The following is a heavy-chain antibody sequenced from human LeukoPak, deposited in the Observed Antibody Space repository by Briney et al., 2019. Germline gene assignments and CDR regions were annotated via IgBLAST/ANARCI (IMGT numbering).Heavy chain of an antibody. D-gene: IGHD3-9*01. CDR3: ARDLDILTGYYKPNNWFDP. J-gene: IGHJ5*02. CDR2: INPSGGST. CDR1: EYTFTSYY. V-gene: IGHV1-46*01. Sequence: ASVKVSCKASEYTFTSYYMHWVRQAPGQGLEWMGIINPSGGSTSYAQKFQDRGIVTRDTATITVNMGLSNLRSEDTAVYYCARDLDILTGYYKPNNWFDPWGQGTLVTVSS.